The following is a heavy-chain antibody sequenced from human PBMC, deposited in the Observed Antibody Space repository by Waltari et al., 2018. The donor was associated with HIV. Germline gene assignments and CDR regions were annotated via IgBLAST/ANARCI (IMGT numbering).Heavy chain of an antibody. CDR2: IWDDGSNK. CDR3: ARAAYGDYNSFDY. D-gene: IGHD4-17*01. CDR1: GFTFNNYG. V-gene: IGHV3-33*01. J-gene: IGHJ4*02. Sequence: QVQLVESGGGVVQPGRSLRLSCAASGFTFNNYGMHWVRQAPGKGLEWVEVIWDDGSNKYYADSVKGRFTISRDNSKNTVYLQMNSLRAEDTAVYYCARAAYGDYNSFDYWGQGTLATVSS.